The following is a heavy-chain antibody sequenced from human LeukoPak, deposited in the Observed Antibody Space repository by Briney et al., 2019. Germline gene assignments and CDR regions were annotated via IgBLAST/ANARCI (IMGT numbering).Heavy chain of an antibody. J-gene: IGHJ6*03. V-gene: IGHV4-39*07. CDR3: ARAPRDSSGYSFYYYYYMDV. Sequence: PSETLSLTCTVSGGSISSSSYYWGWIRQPPGKGLEWIGSIYYSGSTYYNPSLKSRVTISVDTSKNQFSLKLSSVTAADTAVYYCARAPRDSSGYSFYYYYYMDVWGKGTTVTISS. CDR2: IYYSGST. CDR1: GGSISSSSYY. D-gene: IGHD3-22*01.